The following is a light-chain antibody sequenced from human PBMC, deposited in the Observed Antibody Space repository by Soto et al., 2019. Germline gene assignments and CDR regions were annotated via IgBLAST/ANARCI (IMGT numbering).Light chain of an antibody. CDR3: QQYYSSPYT. Sequence: DIVMTQSPNSLAVSLGERATINCKSSQSILYSSNNQNYLAWFQQKPGQPPKLLIYWASTRESGVPDRFSGSGSGTDFTLTISSLQAEDVAVYYCQQYYSSPYTFGQGTKLENK. J-gene: IGKJ2*01. V-gene: IGKV4-1*01. CDR1: QSILYSSNNQNY. CDR2: WAS.